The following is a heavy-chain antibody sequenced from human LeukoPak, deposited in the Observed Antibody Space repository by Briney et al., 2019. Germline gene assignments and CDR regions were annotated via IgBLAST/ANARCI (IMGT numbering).Heavy chain of an antibody. J-gene: IGHJ3*02. CDR3: ARLRGLRYCGGDCNYAFDI. V-gene: IGHV5-51*01. CDR2: IYPGDSDT. CDR1: GYSFTSYW. D-gene: IGHD2-21*01. Sequence: GESLKISCKGSGYSFTSYWIGWARQMPGKGLEWMGIIYPGDSDTRYSPSFQGQVTISADKSISTAYLQWSSLKASDTAMYYCARLRGLRYCGGDCNYAFDIWGQGTMVTVSS.